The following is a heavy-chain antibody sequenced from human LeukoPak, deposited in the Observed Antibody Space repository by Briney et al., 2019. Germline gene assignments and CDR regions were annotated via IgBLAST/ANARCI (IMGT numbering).Heavy chain of an antibody. CDR3: VRGTGY. CDR2: VSSNGDNT. CDR1: GFTFGTYV. V-gene: IGHV3-64D*06. J-gene: IGHJ4*02. Sequence: GGSLRLSCSVSGFTFGTYVMHWVRQAPGKGLEYVSAVSSNGDNTYYADSVKGRFTISRDNSKNTLYLQMSSLRADDTAVYYCVRGTGYWGQGTLVTVSS.